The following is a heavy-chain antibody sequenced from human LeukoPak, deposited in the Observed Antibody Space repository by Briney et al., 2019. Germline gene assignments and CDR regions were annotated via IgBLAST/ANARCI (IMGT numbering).Heavy chain of an antibody. Sequence: SETLSLTFTVSGXSINSYYWSWIRQPPGKGLEWIGYISYSGNTNYNPSLKSRVTISVDTSKNLFFLKLTSVTAADTALYYCARGNANWGQGTLVTVSS. CDR3: ARGNAN. CDR1: GXSINSYY. J-gene: IGHJ4*02. CDR2: ISYSGNT. V-gene: IGHV4-59*01.